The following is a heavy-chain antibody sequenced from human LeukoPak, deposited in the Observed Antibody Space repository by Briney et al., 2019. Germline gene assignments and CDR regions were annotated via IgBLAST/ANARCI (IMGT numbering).Heavy chain of an antibody. CDR3: ALNYYGDWFDP. CDR1: GYRFTTYW. CDR2: IYPGDSGT. Sequence: GESLKISCKGSGYRFTTYWIGWVRQMPGKGLEWMGIIYPGDSGTRYSPSFQGQVTISADKSISTAYLQWSSLKASDTAMYYCALNYYGDWFDPWGQGTLVTVSS. V-gene: IGHV5-51*01. D-gene: IGHD3-10*01. J-gene: IGHJ5*02.